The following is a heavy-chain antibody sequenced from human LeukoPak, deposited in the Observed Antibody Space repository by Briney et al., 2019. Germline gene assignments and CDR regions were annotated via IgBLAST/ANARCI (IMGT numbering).Heavy chain of an antibody. CDR3: AKGDTSWPIDY. CDR1: GFTFDVYT. CDR2: ITWDGGNT. Sequence: GGSLRLSCAASGFTFDVYTMHWVRQAPGKGLEWVSLITWDGGNTYYADSVKGRFIISRDNSKNSLYLQMNSLRTEDTALYYCAKGDTSWPIDYWGQGTLVTVSS. J-gene: IGHJ4*02. V-gene: IGHV3-43*01. D-gene: IGHD2-2*01.